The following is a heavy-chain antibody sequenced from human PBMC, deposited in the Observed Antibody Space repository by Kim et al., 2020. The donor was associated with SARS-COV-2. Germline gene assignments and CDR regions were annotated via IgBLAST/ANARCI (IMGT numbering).Heavy chain of an antibody. CDR1: GFTFSSYA. Sequence: GGSLRLSCAASGFTFSSYAMHWVRQAPGKGLEWVAVISYDGSNKYYEEYVKGRFTIFRDNSKNTLYLQINSMRAEDTAVYYCARDLVSAALFYYYGMDV. D-gene: IGHD2-2*01. J-gene: IGHJ6*01. V-gene: IGHV3-30*04. CDR3: ARDLVSAALFYYYGMDV. CDR2: ISYDGSNK.